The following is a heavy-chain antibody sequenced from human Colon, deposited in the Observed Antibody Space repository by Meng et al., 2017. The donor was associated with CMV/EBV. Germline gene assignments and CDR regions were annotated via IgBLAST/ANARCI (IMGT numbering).Heavy chain of an antibody. V-gene: IGHV3-21*01. CDR1: PFNVVNTY. CDR2: ISSSSSYI. J-gene: IGHJ6*02. CDR3: ARDDIVVVPAAIAVMDV. D-gene: IGHD2-2*01. Sequence: GGSLRLSCAGSPFNVVNTYMNWVRQAPGKGLEWVSSISSSSSYIYYADSVKGRFTISRDNAKNSLYLQMNSLRAEDTAVYYCARDDIVVVPAAIAVMDVWGQGTTVTVSS.